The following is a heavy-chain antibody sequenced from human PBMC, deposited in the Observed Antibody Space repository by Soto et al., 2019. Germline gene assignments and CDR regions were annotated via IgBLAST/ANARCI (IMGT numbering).Heavy chain of an antibody. CDR1: PFVSKDSS. D-gene: IGHD3-10*01. V-gene: IGHV3-73*01. CDR2: IRDRAYNYAT. Sequence: EVLLVESGGGLVQPGGPLKLPCEASPFVSKDSSIHWVRQASGQGLEWVGRIRDRAYNYATAYAASVKGSFTISRDDSNNKADLQMDSLKTEDTAIYYCTRLISAAQDYWGQGTLVTVSS. J-gene: IGHJ4*02. CDR3: TRLISAAQDY.